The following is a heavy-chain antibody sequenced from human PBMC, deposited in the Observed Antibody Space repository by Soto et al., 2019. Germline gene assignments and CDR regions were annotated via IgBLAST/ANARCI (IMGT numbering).Heavy chain of an antibody. J-gene: IGHJ4*02. Sequence: ASVKVSCKASGYTFTSYGISWVRQAPGQGLEWMGWISAYNGNTNYAQKLQGRVTMTTDTSTSIAYMELRSLRSDDTAVYYCARVDWEIEVAGTDFDYWGQGTLVTVSS. CDR1: GYTFTSYG. CDR3: ARVDWEIEVAGTDFDY. D-gene: IGHD6-19*01. V-gene: IGHV1-18*04. CDR2: ISAYNGNT.